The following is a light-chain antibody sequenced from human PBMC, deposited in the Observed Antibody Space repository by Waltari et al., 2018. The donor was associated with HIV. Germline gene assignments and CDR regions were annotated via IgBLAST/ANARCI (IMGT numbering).Light chain of an antibody. V-gene: IGKV1-33*01. CDR2: DAS. Sequence: DIQMTQSPSSLSASVGDRVTITCQANQDISNHLNWYQQKPGKAPKFLIYDASNLETGVPSRFSGLGSGTDFTFTINSLQPEDIATYYCQQYDNLPLRYTFGQGTKLEIK. J-gene: IGKJ2*01. CDR1: QDISNH. CDR3: QQYDNLPLRYT.